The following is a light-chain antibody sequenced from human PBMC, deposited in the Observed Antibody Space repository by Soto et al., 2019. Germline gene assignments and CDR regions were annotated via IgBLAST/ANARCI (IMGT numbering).Light chain of an antibody. CDR1: QTITNNH. CDR3: HQCAHSPLT. V-gene: IGKV3-20*01. Sequence: EIVLTQSPGILSLSAGERATLSCRASQTITNNHVVWYQQKPGQAPRLIFDDAVNRATGVPDRFSGSGSGTDFTLTISRLEPEDFAVYFCHQCAHSPLTFGQGTRVEIK. CDR2: DAV. J-gene: IGKJ1*01.